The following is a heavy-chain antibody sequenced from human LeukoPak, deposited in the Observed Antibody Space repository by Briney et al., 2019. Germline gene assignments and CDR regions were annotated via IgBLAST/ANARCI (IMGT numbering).Heavy chain of an antibody. D-gene: IGHD2-2*02. Sequence: GASVTVSFKASGYTFTIYGISWVRQAPGQGLEWMGWISAYNGNTNYAQKLQGRVTMTTDTSTSTAYMELRSLRSDDTAVYYCARDVIVVVPAAIGGVGAFDIWGQGTMVTVSS. CDR1: GYTFTIYG. CDR3: ARDVIVVVPAAIGGVGAFDI. J-gene: IGHJ3*02. V-gene: IGHV1-18*01. CDR2: ISAYNGNT.